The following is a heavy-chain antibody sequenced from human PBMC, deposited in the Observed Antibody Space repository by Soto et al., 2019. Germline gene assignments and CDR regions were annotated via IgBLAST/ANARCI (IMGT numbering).Heavy chain of an antibody. CDR2: IFYSGST. V-gene: IGHV4-30-4*01. D-gene: IGHD3-22*01. CDR3: SRTTSYYETSFDY. CDR1: GGSISSGDYY. J-gene: IGHJ4*02. Sequence: LSLTCTVSGGSISSGDYYWSWIRQPPGRGLEWIGYIFYSGSTYYNPSLKSRLTISVDTSKNQFSLKLSSVTAADTAVYFCSRTTSYYETSFDYWGQGTLVTVSS.